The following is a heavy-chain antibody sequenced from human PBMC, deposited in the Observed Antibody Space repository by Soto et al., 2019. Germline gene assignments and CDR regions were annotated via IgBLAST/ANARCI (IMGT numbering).Heavy chain of an antibody. CDR2: IYYRGST. V-gene: IGHV4-59*08. CDR3: PRPHDS. Sequence: QVQLQESGPGLVKPSETLSLTCTVSGGSISSYYWSWIRQPPGKGLACIGYIYYRGSTNYNPALRSRVTIPVDTSKSRFSLKLISVTDADTAVYYCPRPHDSWCQGTLVTVS. CDR1: GGSISSYY. J-gene: IGHJ4*02.